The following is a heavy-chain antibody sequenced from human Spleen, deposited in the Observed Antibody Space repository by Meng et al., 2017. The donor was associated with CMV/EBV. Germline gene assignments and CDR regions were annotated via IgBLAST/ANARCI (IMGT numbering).Heavy chain of an antibody. CDR1: GYTSTSYA. CDR3: ARVHSSGYYGPNDY. J-gene: IGHJ4*02. D-gene: IGHD3-22*01. V-gene: IGHV7-4-1*02. CDR2: INTNNAIP. Sequence: KASGYTSTSYALSWVRQAPGQGLEWMGWINTNNAIPTYAQGFTERFVFSLDTSVSTTYLQISSLKAEDTAVYYCARVHSSGYYGPNDYWGQGTLVTVSS.